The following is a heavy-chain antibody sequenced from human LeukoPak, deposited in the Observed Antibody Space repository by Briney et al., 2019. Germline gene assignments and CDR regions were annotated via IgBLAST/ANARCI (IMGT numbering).Heavy chain of an antibody. D-gene: IGHD2-15*01. CDR3: ARGYLVVVAASNWFDP. CDR2: VYHTGST. V-gene: IGHV4-38-2*02. Sequence: SETLSLTCTVSGYSISYGYFWAWIRQPPGKGLEWIGSVYHTGSTHYTPSFKSRVTISLDTSKNQFSLKLSSVTAADTAVYYCARGYLVVVAASNWFDPWGQGTLVTVSS. CDR1: GYSISYGYF. J-gene: IGHJ5*02.